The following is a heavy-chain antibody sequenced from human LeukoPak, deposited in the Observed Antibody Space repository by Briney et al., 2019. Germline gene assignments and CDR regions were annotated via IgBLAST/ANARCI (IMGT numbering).Heavy chain of an antibody. CDR3: ARGVRGHLTY. D-gene: IGHD3-10*01. J-gene: IGHJ4*02. CDR2: IYYSGST. Sequence: SETLSLTCTVSGGSISSSSYYWGWIRQPPGKGLEWTGSIYYSGSTYYNPSLKSRVTISVDTSKNQFSLKLSSVTAADTAVYYCARGVRGHLTYWGQGTLVTVSS. CDR1: GGSISSSSYY. V-gene: IGHV4-39*01.